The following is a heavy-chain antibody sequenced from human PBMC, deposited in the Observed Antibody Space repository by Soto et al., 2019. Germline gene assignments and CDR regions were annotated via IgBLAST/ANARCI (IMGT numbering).Heavy chain of an antibody. CDR1: GGSINSGDYY. CDR2: IYYGGST. CDR3: ARIGLTTALL. Sequence: PSETLSLTCTVSGGSINSGDYYWSWIRQPPGKGLEWIGYIYYGGSTYYNPPLRSRVTISIDTSKNHFFLNLSSVTAADTAVYYCARIGLTTALLWGQGTLVTVSS. J-gene: IGHJ4*02. D-gene: IGHD4-17*01. V-gene: IGHV4-30-4*01.